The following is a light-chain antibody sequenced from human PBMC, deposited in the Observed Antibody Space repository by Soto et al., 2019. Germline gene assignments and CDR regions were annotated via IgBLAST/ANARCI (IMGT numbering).Light chain of an antibody. V-gene: IGLV3-21*02. CDR2: EDY. Sequence: SSELTQPPSVSVAPGQTARITCGGNDIGSKSVHWYQQKPGQAPVVVVYEDYDRPSGIPERFSGSNSGNTATLTITRVEAGDEADYYCLVSDNSGDRYVFGTGTKLTVL. J-gene: IGLJ1*01. CDR3: LVSDNSGDRYV. CDR1: DIGSKS.